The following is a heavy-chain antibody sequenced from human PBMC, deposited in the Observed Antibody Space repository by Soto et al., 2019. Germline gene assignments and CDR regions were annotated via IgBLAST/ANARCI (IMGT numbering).Heavy chain of an antibody. CDR1: GGSFSCYY. CDR2: INHSGST. CDR3: ARGRVTTVTTYYFDY. Sequence: SETLSLTCAVYGGSFSCYYWSWIRQPPGKGLEWIGEINHSGSTNYNPSLKSRVTISVDTSKNQFSLKLSSVTAADTAVYYCARGRVTTVTTYYFDYWGQGTLVTVSS. V-gene: IGHV4-34*01. J-gene: IGHJ4*02. D-gene: IGHD4-17*01.